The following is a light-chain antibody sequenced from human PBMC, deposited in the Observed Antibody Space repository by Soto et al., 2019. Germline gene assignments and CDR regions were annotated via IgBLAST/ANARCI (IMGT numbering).Light chain of an antibody. Sequence: QSVLTQPAAVSGSPGQSITISCTGTSSDVGGYNYVSWHQLHPGKAPKLMVYEVSNRPSGVSNRFSGSKSGNTASLTISGLQAEDEADYYCSSYTSNSTYVFGTGTRSPS. V-gene: IGLV2-14*01. CDR2: EVS. CDR3: SSYTSNSTYV. J-gene: IGLJ1*01. CDR1: SSDVGGYNY.